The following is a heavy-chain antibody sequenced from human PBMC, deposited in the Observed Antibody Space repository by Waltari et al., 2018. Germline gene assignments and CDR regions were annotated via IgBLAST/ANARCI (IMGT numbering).Heavy chain of an antibody. CDR2: INHAGNP. CDR1: GWSLISYY. Sequence: QLQLQQWGAGVFQPSETLSLPCAVYGWSLISYYLGLIRQPPGDGLEWIGKINHAGNPNNNPALRSRVNRLVETSKSQFALKLNSVTAADTAVYYCGRLEDCTGPGGNCYSGDSFAMDVWGQGTTVTVSS. D-gene: IGHD2-8*02. V-gene: IGHV4-34*02. CDR3: GRLEDCTGPGGNCYSGDSFAMDV. J-gene: IGHJ6*02.